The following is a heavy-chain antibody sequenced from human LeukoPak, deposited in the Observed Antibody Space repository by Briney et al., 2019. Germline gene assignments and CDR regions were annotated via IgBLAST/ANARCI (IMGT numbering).Heavy chain of an antibody. CDR3: ARSDGYGLVGI. V-gene: IGHV4-39*07. CDR1: GGSISNSRYY. Sequence: PSETLSLTCTVSGGSISNSRYYWGWIRQPPGKGLECIGTIYYSGSTYYNPSLKSRVTISVDTSKNQFSLKLSSVTAADTAVYYCARSDGYGLVGIWGQGTMVTVSS. D-gene: IGHD3-10*01. J-gene: IGHJ3*02. CDR2: IYYSGST.